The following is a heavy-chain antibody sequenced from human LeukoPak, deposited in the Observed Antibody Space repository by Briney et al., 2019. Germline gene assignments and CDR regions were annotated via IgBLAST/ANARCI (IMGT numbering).Heavy chain of an antibody. J-gene: IGHJ4*02. V-gene: IGHV3-21*01. CDR2: ISSNNDYI. CDR3: ARVAVAAAGTDY. CDR1: GFTFSSYS. Sequence: GGSLRLSCAASGFTFSSYSMNWVRQAPGEGLEWVSSISSNNDYIYYADSVKGRFTISRDNAKNSLFLQMNSLRAEDTAVYYCARVAVAAAGTDYWGQGTLVTVSS. D-gene: IGHD6-13*01.